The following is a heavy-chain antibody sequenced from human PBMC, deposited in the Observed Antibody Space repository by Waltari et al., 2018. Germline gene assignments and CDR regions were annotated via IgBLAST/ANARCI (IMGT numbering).Heavy chain of an antibody. V-gene: IGHV7-4-1*02. J-gene: IGHJ4*02. CDR1: GYTVTDYS. CDR3: ARWRPPDYGLDN. Sequence: QVQLVQSGSELKTPGTSVKISCKASGYTVTDYSLNWVRQASGQGFEWMARINTKTWKSTYAPDFTGRFVVSLDTSVSTAYLEIISLKAEDTAVYYCARWRPPDYGLDNWGQGTLVTVSA. D-gene: IGHD4-17*01. CDR2: INTKTWKS.